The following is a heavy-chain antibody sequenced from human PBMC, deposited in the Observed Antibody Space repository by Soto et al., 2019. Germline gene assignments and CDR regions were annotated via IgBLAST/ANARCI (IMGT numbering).Heavy chain of an antibody. Sequence: EVQLVEAGGGLVQPGRSLRLSCAASGFTFDDYAIHWVRQAPGKCLEWVSVINWNGDATGYADSVKCRFTISRYNAKNSLYLQMNSLTTEDTAVYYCANLPLYGSGFDCWGQGTLVTVSS. J-gene: IGHJ4*02. CDR3: ANLPLYGSGFDC. CDR2: INWNGDAT. CDR1: GFTFDDYA. V-gene: IGHV3-9*01. D-gene: IGHD3-10*01.